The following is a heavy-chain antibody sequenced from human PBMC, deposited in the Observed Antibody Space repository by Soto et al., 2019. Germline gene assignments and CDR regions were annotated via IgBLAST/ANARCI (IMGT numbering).Heavy chain of an antibody. CDR1: GGTFSSYT. CDR3: ARDHFYGDAPGV. D-gene: IGHD4-17*01. Sequence: QVQLVQSGAEVKKPGSSVKVSCKASGGTFSSYTISWVRQAPGQGLAWMGRIIPILGIANYAQKFQGRVTITADKSTSTAYMELSSLRSEDTAVYYCARDHFYGDAPGVWGQGTMVTVSS. V-gene: IGHV1-69*08. CDR2: IIPILGIA. J-gene: IGHJ3*01.